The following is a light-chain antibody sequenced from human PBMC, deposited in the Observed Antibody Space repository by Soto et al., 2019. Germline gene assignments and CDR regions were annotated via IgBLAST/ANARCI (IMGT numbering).Light chain of an antibody. CDR1: QSIGTF. V-gene: IGKV1-39*01. Sequence: IQMTQSPSSLSASVGDRVSITCRASQSIGTFLNWYLQKPGEAPNLLIHTSFTLYSGVPSRFSGTGSGTDFTLTISSLQPEDFATYFCQQAFSAEWTFGQGTKVDIK. CDR3: QQAFSAEWT. J-gene: IGKJ1*01. CDR2: TSF.